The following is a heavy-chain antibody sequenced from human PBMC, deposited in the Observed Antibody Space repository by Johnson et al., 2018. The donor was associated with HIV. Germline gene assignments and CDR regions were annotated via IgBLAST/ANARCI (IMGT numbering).Heavy chain of an antibody. D-gene: IGHD3-10*01. V-gene: IGHV3-30*04. J-gene: IGHJ3*02. CDR1: GFTFSSYA. Sequence: QVQLVESGGGVVQPGRSLRLSCAASGFTFSSYAMHWVRQAPGKGLEWVAVISYDGSNKYYAASVKGRFTISRDNSKNTLYLQMNSLRAEDTAVYYCARDKGRGAFDIWGQGTMVTVSS. CDR3: ARDKGRGAFDI. CDR2: ISYDGSNK.